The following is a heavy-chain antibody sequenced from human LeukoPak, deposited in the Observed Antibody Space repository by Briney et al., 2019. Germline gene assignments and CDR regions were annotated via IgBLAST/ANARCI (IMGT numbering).Heavy chain of an antibody. CDR2: ISSYNGNT. CDR3: AHSSNLPESIPFDY. CDR1: GYTFSSFG. D-gene: IGHD1-14*01. J-gene: IGHJ4*02. Sequence: WASVKVSCKASGYTFSSFGISWVRQAPGQGLEWLGWISSYNGNTDYAQKLQGRVTMTADTSTSTIYMELRSLRFDDTAVYYCAHSSNLPESIPFDYWGQGTLVTVSS. V-gene: IGHV1-18*01.